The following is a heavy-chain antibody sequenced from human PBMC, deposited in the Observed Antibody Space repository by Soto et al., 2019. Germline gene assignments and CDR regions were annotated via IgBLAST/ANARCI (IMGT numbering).Heavy chain of an antibody. V-gene: IGHV3-23*01. CDR1: GFTFSSYA. J-gene: IGHJ4*02. D-gene: IGHD5-12*01. Sequence: GGSLRLSCAASGFTFSSYAMSWVRQAPGKGLEWVSTISGGGVNTHYTDSAKGRLTISRDNSKNTVYLQMQNLRAEDTAVFYCARSSRGSGYYFPFDYWGQGALVTVSS. CDR2: ISGGGVNT. CDR3: ARSSRGSGYYFPFDY.